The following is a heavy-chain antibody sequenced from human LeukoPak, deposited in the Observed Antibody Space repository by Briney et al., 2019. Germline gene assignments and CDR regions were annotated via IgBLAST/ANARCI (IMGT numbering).Heavy chain of an antibody. D-gene: IGHD6-6*01. Sequence: YIYYSGSTNYNPSLKSRVTISVDTSKNQFSLKLSSVTAADTAVYYCARETEYSSSSGPFDYWGQGTLVTVSS. CDR3: ARETEYSSSSGPFDY. J-gene: IGHJ4*02. V-gene: IGHV4-59*01. CDR2: IYYSGST.